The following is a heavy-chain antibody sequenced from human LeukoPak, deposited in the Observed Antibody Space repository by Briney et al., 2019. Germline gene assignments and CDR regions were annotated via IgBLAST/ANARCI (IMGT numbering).Heavy chain of an antibody. CDR1: GDNVSSDSAS. CDR2: TYFTYKCTG. CDR3: ARRASWNSYFDL. D-gene: IGHD1-7*01. V-gene: IGHV6-1*01. Sequence: SETLSLTCAVSGDNVSSDSASWHWIKQSPSRGLEWLGRTYFTYKCTGDQAVSVRGRITIKPDTSKNQFTLQLNSVSVEDTAVYYCARRASWNSYFDLWGQGTLVIVSS. J-gene: IGHJ5*02.